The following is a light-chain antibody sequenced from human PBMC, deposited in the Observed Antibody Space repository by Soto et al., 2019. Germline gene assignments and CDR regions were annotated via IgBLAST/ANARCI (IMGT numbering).Light chain of an antibody. V-gene: IGKV1-39*01. CDR2: AAS. J-gene: IGKJ5*01. Sequence: DIQLTQSPSSLSVFAGDRVTITCRASQTINYSLNWYQQKPGKAPKLLIYAASSLQSGVPSRFSGSGSGTDFTLTISSLQPEDSATYYCQQGYSTPLTFGQGTRLETK. CDR3: QQGYSTPLT. CDR1: QTINYS.